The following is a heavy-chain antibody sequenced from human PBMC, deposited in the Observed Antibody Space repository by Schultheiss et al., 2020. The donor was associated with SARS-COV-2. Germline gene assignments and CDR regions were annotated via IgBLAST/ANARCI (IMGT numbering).Heavy chain of an antibody. CDR2: TKSKTDGGTT. Sequence: GGSLRLSCAAYGFTFSNVWMNWVRQAPEKGLEWVGRTKSKTDGGTTDYAAPVKGRFTISRDDSKNTLYLQMNSLKTEDTAVYYCTIEATHYDSGSYYNVFDLWGQGTLVTVSS. D-gene: IGHD3-10*01. CDR1: GFTFSNVW. CDR3: TIEATHYDSGSYYNVFDL. V-gene: IGHV3-15*01. J-gene: IGHJ4*02.